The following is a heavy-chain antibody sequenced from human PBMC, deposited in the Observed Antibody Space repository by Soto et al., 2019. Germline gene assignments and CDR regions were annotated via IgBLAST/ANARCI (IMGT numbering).Heavy chain of an antibody. CDR3: ARQLLGVMDY. D-gene: IGHD3-10*01. Sequence: NPSETLSLTCTVSGGSISSGGYYWSWIRQHPGKGLEWIGYIYYSGSTYYNPSLKSRVTISVDTSKNQFSLKLSSVTAADTAVYYCARQLLGVMDYWGQGTLVTVSS. CDR2: IYYSGST. CDR1: GGSISSGGYY. J-gene: IGHJ4*02. V-gene: IGHV4-31*03.